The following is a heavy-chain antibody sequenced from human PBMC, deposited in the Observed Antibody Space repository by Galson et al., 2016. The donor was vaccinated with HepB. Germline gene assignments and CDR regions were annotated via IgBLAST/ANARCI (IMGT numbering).Heavy chain of an antibody. CDR2: ISSNGGST. J-gene: IGHJ4*02. CDR1: GFSFNNYA. V-gene: IGHV3-64D*06. CDR3: VKITYDSGSGSPY. D-gene: IGHD3-10*01. Sequence: SLRLSCAASGFSFNNYAMHWVRRAPGKGLEYVSGISSNGGSTYYAESVKGRFTISRDNSENTLYLQMGSLRAEDTAVYYCVKITYDSGSGSPYWGQGTLTIVSS.